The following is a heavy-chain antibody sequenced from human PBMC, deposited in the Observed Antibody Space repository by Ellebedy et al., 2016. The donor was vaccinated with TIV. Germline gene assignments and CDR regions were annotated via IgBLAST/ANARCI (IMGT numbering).Heavy chain of an antibody. CDR1: GFTFSSYS. J-gene: IGHJ4*03. CDR3: ARDRGERGLLSFFDL. V-gene: IGHV3-21*01. D-gene: IGHD2/OR15-2a*01. CDR2: ISGSSGYI. Sequence: GESLKISCAASGFTFSSYSMNWVRQAPGKGLEWVSSISGSSGYIYYADSVKGRFTISRDNARNSLYLQMNSLRAEDTAVYYCARDRGERGLLSFFDLWGQGTLVTVS.